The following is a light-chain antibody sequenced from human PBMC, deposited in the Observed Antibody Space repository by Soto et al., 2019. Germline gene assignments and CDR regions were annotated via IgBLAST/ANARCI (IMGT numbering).Light chain of an antibody. CDR3: QQRTRWPMT. CDR2: DGS. V-gene: IGKV3-11*01. Sequence: EIVLTQSTATLSVSPGERVTLSCRASQNLHSFLNWYQQRPGQAPRPLIYDGSKRAAGVPDRISGDGSGTDYTLTISSLEPEDFAVYYCQQRTRWPMTLGQGTRLEI. J-gene: IGKJ5*01. CDR1: QNLHSF.